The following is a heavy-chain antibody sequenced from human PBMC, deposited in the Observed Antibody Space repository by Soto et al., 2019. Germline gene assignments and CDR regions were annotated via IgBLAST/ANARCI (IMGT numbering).Heavy chain of an antibody. J-gene: IGHJ4*02. CDR2: ISGSGGST. V-gene: IGHV3-23*01. CDR3: ARDFSDSSGCFDY. Sequence: GGSLRLSCAASGFTFSSYAMSWVRQAPGKGLEWVSAISGSGGSTYYADSVKGRFTISRDNSKNTLYLQMNSLRAEDTAVYYCARDFSDSSGCFDYWGQGTLVTVSS. CDR1: GFTFSSYA. D-gene: IGHD6-19*01.